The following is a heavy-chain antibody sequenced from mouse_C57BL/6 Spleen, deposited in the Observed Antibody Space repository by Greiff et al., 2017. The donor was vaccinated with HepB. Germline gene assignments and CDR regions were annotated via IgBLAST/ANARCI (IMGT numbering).Heavy chain of an antibody. V-gene: IGHV5-4*03. J-gene: IGHJ4*01. D-gene: IGHD1-1*01. Sequence: EVKLVESGGGLVKPGGSLKLSCAASGFTFSSYAMSWVPQTPEKRLEWVATISDGGSYTYYPDNVKGRFTISRDNAKNNLYLQMSPLKSEDTAMYYCARVLLPPYYNAMDYWGQGTSVTVSS. CDR1: GFTFSSYA. CDR2: ISDGGSYT. CDR3: ARVLLPPYYNAMDY.